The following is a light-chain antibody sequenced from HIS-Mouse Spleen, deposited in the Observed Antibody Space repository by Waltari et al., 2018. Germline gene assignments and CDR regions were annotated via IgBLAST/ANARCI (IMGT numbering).Light chain of an antibody. CDR1: SSDVGGSNY. CDR3: CSYAGSYTFFVV. J-gene: IGLJ2*01. V-gene: IGLV2-11*01. Sequence: QSALTQPRSVSGSPGRSVTISCTGTSSDVGGSNYVSWSQQHPGKAPKLMIYDVSKRPSGVPDRFSGSKSGNTASLTISGLQAEDEADYYCCSYAGSYTFFVVFGGGTKLTVL. CDR2: DVS.